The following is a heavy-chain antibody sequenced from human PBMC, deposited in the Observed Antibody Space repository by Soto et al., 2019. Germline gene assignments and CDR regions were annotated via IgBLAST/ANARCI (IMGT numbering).Heavy chain of an antibody. CDR1: GGSMSRGDYY. D-gene: IGHD3-10*01. J-gene: IGHJ5*02. Sequence: SETLSLTCTVSGGSMSRGDYYWSWIRQPPGKGLEWIGFIYHTGSTYYSPSLKNRVAISVDTSKNQFSLKLSSVTAADTAVYYCARDYMVRGVMRWFDPWGQGTLVTVSS. V-gene: IGHV4-30-4*01. CDR2: IYHTGST. CDR3: ARDYMVRGVMRWFDP.